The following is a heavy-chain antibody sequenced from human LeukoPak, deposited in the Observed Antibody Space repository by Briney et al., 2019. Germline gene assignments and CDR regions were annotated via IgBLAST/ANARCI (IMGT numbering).Heavy chain of an antibody. CDR3: ARARGRGYSSTWSNYFDF. D-gene: IGHD6-13*01. CDR1: GFTFSSNA. Sequence: PGGSLRLSCAASGFTFSSNAMHWVRQAPGKGLEWVAVISYDGTNKYYADSVKGRFTISRDSSKNTLYLQMNSLRTEDTAVCYCARARGRGYSSTWSNYFDFWGQGTLVTVSS. CDR2: ISYDGTNK. J-gene: IGHJ4*02. V-gene: IGHV3-30-3*01.